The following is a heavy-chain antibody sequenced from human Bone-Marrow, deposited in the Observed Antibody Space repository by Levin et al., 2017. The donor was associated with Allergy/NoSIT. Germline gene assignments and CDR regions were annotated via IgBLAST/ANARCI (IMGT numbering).Heavy chain of an antibody. CDR1: GFTFSDYY. CDR2: ISTGSSTI. J-gene: IGHJ6*02. D-gene: IGHD2-15*01. V-gene: IGHV3-11*01. CDR3: SRYRLGYCSGGSCYSAYDYYGMDV. Sequence: GGSLRLSCAASGFTFSDYYMSWIRQAPGKGLEWVSYISTGSSTIYYADSVKGRFTISRDNAKNSLFLQMDSLRAEDTAVYYCSRYRLGYCSGGSCYSAYDYYGMDVWGQGTTVTVSS.